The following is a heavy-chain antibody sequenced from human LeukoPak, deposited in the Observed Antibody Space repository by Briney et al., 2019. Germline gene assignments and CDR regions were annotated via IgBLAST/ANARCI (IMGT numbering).Heavy chain of an antibody. CDR3: AKVGATTHYFDY. V-gene: IGHV3-23*01. CDR1: GFTFSSYA. D-gene: IGHD1-26*01. CDR2: ISGSGGST. J-gene: IGHJ4*02. Sequence: GGSLRLSCAASGFTFSSYAMSWVRQAPGKGLEWVSAISGSGGSTYYADSVKGRFTISRDNCKNTLYLQMNSMRAEDTAVYYCAKVGATTHYFDYWGQGTLVTVSS.